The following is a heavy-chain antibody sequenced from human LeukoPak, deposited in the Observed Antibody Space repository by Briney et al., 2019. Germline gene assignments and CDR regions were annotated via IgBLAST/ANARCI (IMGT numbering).Heavy chain of an antibody. D-gene: IGHD3-10*01. CDR1: GFTFSSYA. Sequence: GGSLRLSCAASGFTFSSYAMSWVRQAPGKGLEWVSAISGSGGSTYYADSVEGRFTISRDNSKNTLYLQMNSLRAEDTAVYYCAKVGSGSYYHLFYHYYYGMDVWGQGTTVTVSS. CDR3: AKVGSGSYYHLFYHYYYGMDV. V-gene: IGHV3-23*01. J-gene: IGHJ6*02. CDR2: ISGSGGST.